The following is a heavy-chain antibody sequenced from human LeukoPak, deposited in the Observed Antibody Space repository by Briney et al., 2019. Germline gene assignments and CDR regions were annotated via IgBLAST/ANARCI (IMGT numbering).Heavy chain of an antibody. J-gene: IGHJ4*02. D-gene: IGHD1/OR15-1a*01. V-gene: IGHV3-7*03. CDR1: GFTFSNYW. Sequence: GGSLRLSCAASGFTFSNYWMSWVRQAPGKGLEWVANIKFDGNDKFYVDSVKGRFTISRDNAKNLLYLQMNSLRAEDTAVYYCAKNGALNREHKLDYWGQGTLVTVSS. CDR2: IKFDGNDK. CDR3: AKNGALNREHKLDY.